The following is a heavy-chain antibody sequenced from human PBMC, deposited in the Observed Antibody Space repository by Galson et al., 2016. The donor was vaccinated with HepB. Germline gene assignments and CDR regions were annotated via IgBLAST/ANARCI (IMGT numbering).Heavy chain of an antibody. V-gene: IGHV5-10-1*01. CDR1: GYSFTSSW. CDR2: INPSDSYT. J-gene: IGHJ3*02. D-gene: IGHD1-26*01. Sequence: QSGAEVKKPGESLRISCQVSGYSFTSSWINWVRQMPGKGLEWMGTINPSDSYTHYSPSFQGHVTISADKSISTAYLQWSGLKASDTAIYYCARRLPTLVGAPLGADVFDIWAKGQRSPSPQ. CDR3: ARRLPTLVGAPLGADVFDI.